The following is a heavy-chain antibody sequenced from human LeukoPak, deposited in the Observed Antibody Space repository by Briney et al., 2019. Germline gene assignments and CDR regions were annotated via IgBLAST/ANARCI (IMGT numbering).Heavy chain of an antibody. CDR3: AKDDPSMVRGVITFCDY. Sequence: GGSLRLSCAASGFTFSSYAMSWVRQAPGKGLEWVSAISGSGGSTYYADSVKGRFTISRDNSKNTLYLQMNSLRAEDTAVYYCAKDDPSMVRGVITFCDYWGQGTLVTVSS. V-gene: IGHV3-23*01. CDR2: ISGSGGST. CDR1: GFTFSSYA. J-gene: IGHJ4*02. D-gene: IGHD3-10*01.